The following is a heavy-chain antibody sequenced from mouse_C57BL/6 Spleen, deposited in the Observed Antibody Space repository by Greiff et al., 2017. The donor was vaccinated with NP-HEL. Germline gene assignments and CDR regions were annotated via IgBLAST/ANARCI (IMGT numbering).Heavy chain of an antibody. CDR2: INPRTGGT. J-gene: IGHJ2*01. D-gene: IGHD1-1*01. CDR3: ARSVGAVGFYG. Sequence: AQLQQSGPELVKPGASVKISCKASGYSFTGYYMNWVKQSPEKSLEWIGEINPRTGGTTSNQKFKAKATLTVDKSSSTAYMQLKGLTSEDSAVYYCARSVGAVGFYGWGQGATLTVSS. CDR1: GYSFTGYY. V-gene: IGHV1-42*01.